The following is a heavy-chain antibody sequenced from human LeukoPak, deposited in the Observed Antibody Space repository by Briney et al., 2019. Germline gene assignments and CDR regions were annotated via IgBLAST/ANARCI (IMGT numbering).Heavy chain of an antibody. CDR3: ARGGSWYYFDY. V-gene: IGHV4-34*01. CDR2: IKHSGST. Sequence: PSETLSLTCAVYGGSFSGYYWSWIRQPPGKGLGWIGEIKHSGSTNYNPSFKGRVPISVDPSKNQFSLKLSSVTAAATAVYYCARGGSWYYFDYWGQGTMVTVSS. D-gene: IGHD6-13*01. CDR1: GGSFSGYY. J-gene: IGHJ4*02.